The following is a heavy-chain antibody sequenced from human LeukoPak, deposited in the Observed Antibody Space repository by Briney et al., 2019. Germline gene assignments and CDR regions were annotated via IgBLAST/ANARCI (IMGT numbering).Heavy chain of an antibody. CDR2: IYPGDSDT. CDR3: ASTYYYGSGSQPLYFDY. Sequence: GESLKISCKGSGYSFTSYWIGWVRQMPGKGLEWMGIIYPGDSDTRYSPSFQGQVTISADKPISTAYLQWSSLKASDTAMYYCASTYYYGSGSQPLYFDYWGQGTLVTVSS. V-gene: IGHV5-51*04. CDR1: GYSFTSYW. D-gene: IGHD3-10*01. J-gene: IGHJ4*02.